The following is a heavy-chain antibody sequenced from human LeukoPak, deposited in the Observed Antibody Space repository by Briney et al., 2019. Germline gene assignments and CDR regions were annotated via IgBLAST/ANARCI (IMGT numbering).Heavy chain of an antibody. Sequence: PGGSLRLSCAASGFTFSSYAMSWVRQAPGKGLEWVSSISGSGGNGDSTYYADSVKGRLIISRDNSKNTLYLQMDSLRAEDTAVYYCAKGTQTHIAVAGQDHWGRGTLVTISS. J-gene: IGHJ4*02. CDR2: ISGSGGNGDST. CDR3: AKGTQTHIAVAGQDH. V-gene: IGHV3-23*01. D-gene: IGHD6-19*01. CDR1: GFTFSSYA.